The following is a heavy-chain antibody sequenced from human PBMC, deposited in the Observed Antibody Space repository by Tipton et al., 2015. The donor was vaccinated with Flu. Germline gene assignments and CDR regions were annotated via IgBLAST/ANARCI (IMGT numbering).Heavy chain of an antibody. V-gene: IGHV1-18*01. CDR2: ISAYNGDT. CDR3: AKYCGGGGSYSGYHGMDV. J-gene: IGHJ6*02. Sequence: QVQLVQSGAEVKRPGASVKVSCKASGYTFTNYGISWVRQAPGHGLEWMGWISAYNGDTKYAQKFQARVSMTTDPSTSTAYLELKSLRSDDTAVYYCAKYCGGGGSYSGYHGMDVWGQGTTVTVSS. D-gene: IGHD2-15*01. CDR1: GYTFTNYG.